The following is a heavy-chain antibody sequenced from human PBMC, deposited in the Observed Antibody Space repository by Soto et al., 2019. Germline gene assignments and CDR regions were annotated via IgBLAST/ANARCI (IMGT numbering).Heavy chain of an antibody. CDR2: IYYSGST. V-gene: IGHV4-39*01. J-gene: IGHJ4*02. CDR3: ASPRQLAYFDY. D-gene: IGHD6-6*01. Sequence: QLQLQESGPGLLKPSETLSLTCTVSGGSISSSSYYWGWIRQPPGKGLEWIGSIYYSGSTYYNPSLESRVTISVDTSKNQFSLKLSSVTAADTAVYYCASPRQLAYFDYWGQGTLVTVSS. CDR1: GGSISSSSYY.